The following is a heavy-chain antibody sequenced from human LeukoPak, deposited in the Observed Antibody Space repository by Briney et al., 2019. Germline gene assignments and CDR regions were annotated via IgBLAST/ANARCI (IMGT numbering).Heavy chain of an antibody. Sequence: GGSLRLSCAASGFTLSSYGMSWVRQAPGKGLEWVSAISGSGGSTYYAESVKGRFTISRDNSKNTLYLQMNSLRAEDTAVYYCAKGAKIVATMDGIDYWGQGTLVTVSS. V-gene: IGHV3-23*01. CDR1: GFTLSSYG. CDR3: AKGAKIVATMDGIDY. J-gene: IGHJ4*02. CDR2: ISGSGGST. D-gene: IGHD5-12*01.